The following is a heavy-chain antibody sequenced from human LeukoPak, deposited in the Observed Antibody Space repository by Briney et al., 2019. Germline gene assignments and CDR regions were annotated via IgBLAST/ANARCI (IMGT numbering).Heavy chain of an antibody. V-gene: IGHV3-23*01. D-gene: IGHD4/OR15-4a*01. J-gene: IGHJ5*02. CDR3: AKAKYDYGDPVGWFDP. CDR1: GFTFSTNA. Sequence: GGSLRLSCAASGFTFSTNAMSWVRQAPGKGLEWVSGILGSGVATFYADSVKGRFTISRDNSKNTLYLQMDSLRAEDTAVHYCAKAKYDYGDPVGWFDPWGQGTLVTVSS. CDR2: ILGSGVAT.